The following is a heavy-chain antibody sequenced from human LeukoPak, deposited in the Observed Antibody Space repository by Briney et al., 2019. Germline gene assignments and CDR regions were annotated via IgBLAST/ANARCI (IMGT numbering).Heavy chain of an antibody. CDR2: ISGSGGST. Sequence: GGSLRLSCAASGFTFSTHAMSWVRQAPGKGREWVSVISGSGGSTFYADSVKGRFTISRDNSKNTLYLQMNSLRAEDTALYYCANRASFGDYRYWGQGTLVTVSS. D-gene: IGHD4-17*01. CDR3: ANRASFGDYRY. J-gene: IGHJ4*02. CDR1: GFTFSTHA. V-gene: IGHV3-23*01.